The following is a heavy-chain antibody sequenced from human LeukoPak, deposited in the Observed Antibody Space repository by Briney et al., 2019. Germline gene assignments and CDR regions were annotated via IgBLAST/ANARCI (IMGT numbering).Heavy chain of an antibody. J-gene: IGHJ3*02. Sequence: SETLSLTCAVYGGSFSGYYWSWIRQPPGKGLEWIGEINHSGSTNYNPSLKSRVTISVDTSKNQFSLKLSSVTAADTAVYYCARAGYYDYAWGSYRPSHAFDIWGQGTMVTVSS. D-gene: IGHD3-16*02. CDR2: INHSGST. CDR1: GGSFSGYY. CDR3: ARAGYYDYAWGSYRPSHAFDI. V-gene: IGHV4-34*01.